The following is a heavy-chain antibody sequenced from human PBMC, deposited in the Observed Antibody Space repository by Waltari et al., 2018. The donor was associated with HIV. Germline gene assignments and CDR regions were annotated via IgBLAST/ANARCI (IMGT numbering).Heavy chain of an antibody. CDR2: FNPNRGGT. Sequence: QVQLVQSGAEGKKPGASVKVSCKASGYTFTGYYMHWVRQAPGQGLEWLGLFNPNRGGTTYAPKFQGRVTMTRDTSISTAYMELSRLRSDDTAVYYCARDDRNYYDSSGYYYVSHYWGQGTLVTVSS. J-gene: IGHJ4*02. CDR1: GYTFTGYY. V-gene: IGHV1-2*06. D-gene: IGHD3-22*01. CDR3: ARDDRNYYDSSGYYYVSHY.